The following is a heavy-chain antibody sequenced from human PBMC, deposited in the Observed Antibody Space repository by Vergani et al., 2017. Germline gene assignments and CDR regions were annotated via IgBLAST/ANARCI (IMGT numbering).Heavy chain of an antibody. D-gene: IGHD3-3*01. J-gene: IGHJ4*02. V-gene: IGHV3-30*18. CDR1: GFTFSSYG. CDR2: ISYDGSNK. CDR3: TKATGCTIFGVAFDY. Sequence: VQLLESGGGLVQPGGSLRLSCAASGFTFSSYGMHWVRQAPGKGLEWVAVISYDGSNKYYADSVKGRFTISRDNSKNTLYLQMNSLRAEDTALYYCTKATGCTIFGVAFDYWGQGTLVTVSS.